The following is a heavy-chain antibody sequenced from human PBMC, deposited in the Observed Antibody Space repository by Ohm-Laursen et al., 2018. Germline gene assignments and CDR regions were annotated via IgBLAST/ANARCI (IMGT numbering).Heavy chain of an antibody. J-gene: IGHJ5*02. D-gene: IGHD3-16*01. Sequence: SLRLSCAASGFSFSADWMYWVRQAPGKGLEWVANIKQDGSEKYYVDSVKGRFTISRDNAKNSLYLQMNSLRADDTAVNYCARGAYASWGQGTLVTVSS. CDR2: IKQDGSEK. V-gene: IGHV3-7*01. CDR1: GFSFSADW. CDR3: ARGAYAS.